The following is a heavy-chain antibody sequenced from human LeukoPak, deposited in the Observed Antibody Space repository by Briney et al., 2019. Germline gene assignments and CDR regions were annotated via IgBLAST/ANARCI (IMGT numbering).Heavy chain of an antibody. D-gene: IGHD4-17*01. J-gene: IGHJ4*02. CDR1: GFTFSSYW. Sequence: PGGSLRLSCAASGFTFSSYWMHWVRQAPGKGLVWVSRINSDGSSTSYADSVKGRFTISRDDAKNTLYLQMNSLRAEDTAVYYCARVKVDDYGDLADYWGQGTLVTVSS. CDR2: INSDGSST. V-gene: IGHV3-74*01. CDR3: ARVKVDDYGDLADY.